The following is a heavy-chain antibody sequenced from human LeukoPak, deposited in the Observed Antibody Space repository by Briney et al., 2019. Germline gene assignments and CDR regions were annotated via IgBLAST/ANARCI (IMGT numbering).Heavy chain of an antibody. CDR2: ISGSGGST. D-gene: IGHD3/OR15-3a*01. J-gene: IGHJ4*02. CDR3: ASPVSRGSRWTLDY. Sequence: GGSLRLSCAASGFTFSSYSMTWVRQAPGKGLEWVSVISGSGGSTYYADSVKGRFTISRDNSKNTLYLQMNSLRAEDTAVYYCASPVSRGSRWTLDYWGQGTLVTVSS. V-gene: IGHV3-23*01. CDR1: GFTFSSYS.